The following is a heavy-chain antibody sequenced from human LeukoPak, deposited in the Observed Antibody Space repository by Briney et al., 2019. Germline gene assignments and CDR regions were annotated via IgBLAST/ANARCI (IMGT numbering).Heavy chain of an antibody. CDR2: INTKSDGETT. D-gene: IGHD3-3*01. Sequence: GGSLRLSCAASGFTFSNVWMRWVRQAPGKGLEWVGRINTKSDGETTDYAAPVKGRFTISRDDSKDTLFLQMNSLKPEDTAIYYCAAGHYTNLWGQGTLVTVSS. V-gene: IGHV3-15*01. J-gene: IGHJ5*02. CDR1: GFTFSNVW. CDR3: AAGHYTNL.